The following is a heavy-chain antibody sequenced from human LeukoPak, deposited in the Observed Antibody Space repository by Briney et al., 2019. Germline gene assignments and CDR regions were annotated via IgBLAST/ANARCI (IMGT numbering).Heavy chain of an antibody. CDR2: IWYDGSNK. CDR3: ARDRTYCGGDCYFDY. Sequence: GGSLRLSCAASGFTFSSYGMHWVRQAPGKGLEWVAVIWYDGSNKYYADSVKGRFTISRDNSKNTLYLQMNSLRAEDTAVYYCARDRTYCGGDCYFDYWGQGTLVTVSS. V-gene: IGHV3-33*01. D-gene: IGHD2-21*02. CDR1: GFTFSSYG. J-gene: IGHJ4*02.